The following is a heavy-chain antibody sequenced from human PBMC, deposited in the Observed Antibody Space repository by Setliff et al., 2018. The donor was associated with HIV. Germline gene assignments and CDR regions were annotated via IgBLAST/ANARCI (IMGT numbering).Heavy chain of an antibody. CDR3: ARANFWSGYYKSRGVNWFDP. V-gene: IGHV4-61*02. Sequence: PSETLSLTCTVSGGSISSGSYYWTWIRQPAGKGLEWIGRIYIGGTTNYNPSLKSRVTISVDTSKNQFSLKLSSVTAADTAVYYCARANFWSGYYKSRGVNWFDPWGQGTLVTVSS. D-gene: IGHD3-3*01. CDR2: IYIGGTT. J-gene: IGHJ5*02. CDR1: GGSISSGSYY.